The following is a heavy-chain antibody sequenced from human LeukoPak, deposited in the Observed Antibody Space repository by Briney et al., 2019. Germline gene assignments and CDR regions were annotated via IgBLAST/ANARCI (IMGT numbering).Heavy chain of an antibody. CDR2: IYYSGST. D-gene: IGHD2-2*02. Sequence: SETLSLTCTVSGGSISSSSYYWGWIRQPPGKGLEWIGSIYYSGSTYYNPSLKSRVTISVDTSKNQFSLKLSSVTAADTAAYYCARGCSSTSCYTYAFDIWGQGTMVTVSS. CDR3: ARGCSSTSCYTYAFDI. J-gene: IGHJ3*02. CDR1: GGSISSSSYY. V-gene: IGHV4-39*01.